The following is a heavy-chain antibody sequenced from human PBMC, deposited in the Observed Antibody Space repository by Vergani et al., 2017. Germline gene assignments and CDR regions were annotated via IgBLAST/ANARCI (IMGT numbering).Heavy chain of an antibody. CDR3: AKPYDFWSGYDP. V-gene: IGHV3-23*04. CDR2: ISGSGGST. J-gene: IGHJ5*02. CDR1: GFTFSSYW. D-gene: IGHD3-3*01. Sequence: EVQLVESGGGLVQPGGSLRLSCAASGFTFSSYWMHWVRQAPGKGLEWVSAISGSGGSTYYADSVKGRFTISRDNSKNTLYLQMNSLRAEDTAVYYCAKPYDFWSGYDPWGQGTLVTVSS.